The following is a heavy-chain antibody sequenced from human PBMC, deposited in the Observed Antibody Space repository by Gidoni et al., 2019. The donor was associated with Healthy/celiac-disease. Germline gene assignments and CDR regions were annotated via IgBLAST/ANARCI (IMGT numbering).Heavy chain of an antibody. CDR2: MSGSGGST. CDR3: AKDRYYYDSSGYLIDY. D-gene: IGHD3-22*01. CDR1: GFTFSSYA. Sequence: EVQLLESGGGLVQPGGSLGLSCSASGFTFSSYAMSWVRQAPGKGVGWVSAMSGSGGSTYYADSGKGRFTISRDNSKNTLYLQMNSLRAEDTAVYYCAKDRYYYDSSGYLIDYWGQGTLVTVSS. J-gene: IGHJ4*02. V-gene: IGHV3-23*01.